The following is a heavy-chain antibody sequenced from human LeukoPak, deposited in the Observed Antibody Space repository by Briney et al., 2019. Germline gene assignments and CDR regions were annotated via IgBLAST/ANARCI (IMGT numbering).Heavy chain of an antibody. CDR1: GGSISSYY. J-gene: IGHJ3*02. Sequence: SETLSLTCTVSGGSISSYYWSWIRQPPGKGLEWIGYIFYSGNTNYNPSLKSRVTISVDTSKNQFSLKPSSVTAADTAVYYCARHRADWGWAAFDIWGQGTMVTVSS. CDR3: ARHRADWGWAAFDI. CDR2: IFYSGNT. D-gene: IGHD7-27*01. V-gene: IGHV4-59*08.